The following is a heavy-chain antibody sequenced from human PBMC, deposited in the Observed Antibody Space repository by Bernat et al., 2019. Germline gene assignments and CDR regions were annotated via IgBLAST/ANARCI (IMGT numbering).Heavy chain of an antibody. J-gene: IGHJ4*02. CDR2: ISSSSSYI. V-gene: IGHV3-21*01. CDR3: ARGIAARIDD. D-gene: IGHD6-6*01. CDR1: GFTFSDYT. Sequence: EVQLVESGGGVVKPGGSLRLSCAASGFTFSDYTMNWVRQAPGKGLEWVSSISSSSSYIYYADSVKGRLTISRDNSKNSLYLQMDSLRAEDTAVYYWARGIAARIDDWGQGTLVTVSS.